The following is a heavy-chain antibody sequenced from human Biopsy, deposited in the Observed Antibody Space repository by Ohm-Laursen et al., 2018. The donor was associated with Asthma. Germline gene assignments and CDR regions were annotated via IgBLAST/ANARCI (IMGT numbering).Heavy chain of an antibody. V-gene: IGHV3-30*18. CDR3: AKRRGYSGHDNDY. CDR2: ISYDGNHK. D-gene: IGHD5-12*01. Sequence: SLRLSCAATGFMFRSFGMHWVHQAPGKGLEWVAVISYDGNHKFYEDSVKGRFTISRDNSKNTLYLQMNSLRTEDTAVYYCAKRRGYSGHDNDYWGQGTLVIVSS. CDR1: GFMFRSFG. J-gene: IGHJ4*02.